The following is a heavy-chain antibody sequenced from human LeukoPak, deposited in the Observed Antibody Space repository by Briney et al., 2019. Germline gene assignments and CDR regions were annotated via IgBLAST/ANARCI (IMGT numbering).Heavy chain of an antibody. V-gene: IGHV3-74*01. D-gene: IGHD6-19*01. CDR3: ARVGLYSSGWSA. Sequence: GGSLRLSCAASGFTFSSYWMNWVRQAPGKGLVWVSRINSDGSSTNCTDSVKGRFTISRDNAKNTLYLQMNSLRAEDTAVYYCARVGLYSSGWSAWGQGTLVTVSS. CDR1: GFTFSSYW. J-gene: IGHJ4*02. CDR2: INSDGSST.